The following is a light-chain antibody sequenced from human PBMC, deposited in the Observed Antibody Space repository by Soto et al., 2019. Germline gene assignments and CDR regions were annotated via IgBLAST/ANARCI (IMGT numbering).Light chain of an antibody. J-gene: IGKJ1*01. Sequence: DVVMTQSPLSLPVTLGQPASISCTSSQSLIHSDGSTYLSWFQQRPGQSPRRLIYEVSDRDSGVPDRFSGSVSGTDFTLKISRVEAEDVGVYYCIQGTHWPWTFGQGTEVEI. V-gene: IGKV2-30*02. CDR2: EVS. CDR1: QSLIHSDGSTY. CDR3: IQGTHWPWT.